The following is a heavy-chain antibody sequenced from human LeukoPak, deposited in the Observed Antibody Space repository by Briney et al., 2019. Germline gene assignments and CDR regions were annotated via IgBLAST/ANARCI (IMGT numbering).Heavy chain of an antibody. J-gene: IGHJ4*02. Sequence: PGGSLRLSCAASGFTFNSEAMTWVRQGPGKGLEWVSSISDSGGTTYYAVSVKVRFTISRDNSKNTVYLQMNSLRAEDTALYYCAKGLGFLPQFDYWGQGTLVAVSS. V-gene: IGHV3-23*01. CDR1: GFTFNSEA. D-gene: IGHD6-19*01. CDR3: AKGLGFLPQFDY. CDR2: ISDSGGTT.